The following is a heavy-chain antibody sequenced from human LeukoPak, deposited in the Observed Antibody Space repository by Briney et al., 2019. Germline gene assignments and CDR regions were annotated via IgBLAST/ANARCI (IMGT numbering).Heavy chain of an antibody. J-gene: IGHJ4*02. CDR2: ISYSGTP. V-gene: IGHV4-30-4*08. CDR1: GGSINTANYY. CDR3: ARDRYADFEDY. Sequence: PSQTLSLTCNVSGGSINTANYYWTWIRQPPGKGLERIGYISYSGTPCYNPSLNSRVTISLDTSKNQFSLRLNSVTAADTAMYYCARDRYADFEDYWGQGTLVTVSS. D-gene: IGHD4-17*01.